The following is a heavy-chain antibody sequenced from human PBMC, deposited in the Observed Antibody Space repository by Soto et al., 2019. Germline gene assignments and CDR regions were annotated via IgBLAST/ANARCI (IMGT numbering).Heavy chain of an antibody. CDR1: GFTFSTYG. D-gene: IGHD5-18*01. V-gene: IGHV3-30*18. CDR3: AKDRVRYSYGPYVDAFDI. Sequence: QVQLVESGGGVVQPGRSLRLSCAASGFTFSTYGMHWVRQAPGKGLEWVAVISYDGSNKCYADSVKGRFTISRDNSKSSLYLRMNSLRAEGTAVYYCAKDRVRYSYGPYVDAFDIWGQGTMVTVSS. J-gene: IGHJ3*02. CDR2: ISYDGSNK.